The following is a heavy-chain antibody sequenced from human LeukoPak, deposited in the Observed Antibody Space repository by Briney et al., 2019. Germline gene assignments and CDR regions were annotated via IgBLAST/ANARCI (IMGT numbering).Heavy chain of an antibody. D-gene: IGHD6-19*01. CDR2: IKQDESEK. CDR3: ARDRGYSSFDY. Sequence: PGGSLRLSCVASGFTFSNYWMSWVRQAPGKGLEWVANIKQDESEKYSVDSVKGRFTISRDNAKNSLYLQMNNLRAEDTAVYYCARDRGYSSFDYWGQGTLVTVSS. V-gene: IGHV3-7*01. CDR1: GFTFSNYW. J-gene: IGHJ4*02.